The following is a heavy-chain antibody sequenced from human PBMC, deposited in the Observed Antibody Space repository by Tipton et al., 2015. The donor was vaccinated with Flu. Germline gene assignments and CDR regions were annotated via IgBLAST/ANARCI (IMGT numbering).Heavy chain of an antibody. CDR1: GDSISSYY. CDR3: ARDSGFGDPFDY. Sequence: TLSLTCTVSGDSISSYYCTWIRQPAGKGLEWIGRISTSGNTNYNPSLKSRVTMSVDTSKNQFSLKLTSVTAADTAVYYRARDSGFGDPFDYWGQGTLVTVSS. CDR2: ISTSGNT. D-gene: IGHD4-17*01. V-gene: IGHV4-4*07. J-gene: IGHJ4*02.